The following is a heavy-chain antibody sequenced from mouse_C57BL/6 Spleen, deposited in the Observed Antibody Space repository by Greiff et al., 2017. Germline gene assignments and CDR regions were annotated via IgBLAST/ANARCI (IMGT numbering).Heavy chain of an antibody. CDR2: ISSGSSTI. Sequence: EVKLMESGGGLVKPGGSLKLSCAASGFTFSDYGMHWVRQAPEKGLEWVAYISSGSSTIYYADTVKGRFTISRDNAENTLFLQMTSLRSEETDMYYCARRILTGNAMDYWGQGTSVTVSS. V-gene: IGHV5-17*01. CDR3: ARRILTGNAMDY. D-gene: IGHD4-1*01. J-gene: IGHJ4*01. CDR1: GFTFSDYG.